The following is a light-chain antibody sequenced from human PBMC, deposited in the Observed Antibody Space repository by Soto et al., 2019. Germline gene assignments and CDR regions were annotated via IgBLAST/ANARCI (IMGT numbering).Light chain of an antibody. V-gene: IGKV1-9*01. Sequence: SQLTQSPSSLSASVGNRVTITCRASQGISNFLAWYQQKPGKAPKLLIYAASTLQSGVPSRFSGSGSGTEFTLTISRLQPEDFATYYCQQLNSYPITFGQGTRLEIK. CDR1: QGISNF. CDR3: QQLNSYPIT. J-gene: IGKJ5*01. CDR2: AAS.